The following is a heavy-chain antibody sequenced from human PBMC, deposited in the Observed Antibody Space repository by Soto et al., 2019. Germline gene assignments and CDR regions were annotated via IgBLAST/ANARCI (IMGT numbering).Heavy chain of an antibody. D-gene: IGHD1-1*01. J-gene: IGHJ4*02. V-gene: IGHV1-18*01. CDR1: GYTFTTYG. CDR2: ISAYYGDT. CDR3: VSESAPVNTIVTLSS. Sequence: QVQMVQSANEVKRPGASVKVSCKASGYTFTTYGISWVRQAPGQGLEWMGWISAYYGDTKYAPEVKGRATLTRNISTKTAYRKLRYMSSDYTAMYFCVSESAPVNTIVTLSSGGQGTLGSVSS.